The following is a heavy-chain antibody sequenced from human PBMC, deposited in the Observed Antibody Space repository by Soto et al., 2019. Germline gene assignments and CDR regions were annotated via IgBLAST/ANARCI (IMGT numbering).Heavy chain of an antibody. V-gene: IGHV4-59*08. CDR3: ARGYCSGGSCYSKGFNWFDP. CDR2: IYYSGST. CDR1: GGSISSYY. J-gene: IGHJ5*02. D-gene: IGHD2-15*01. Sequence: SETLSLTCTVSGGSISSYYWSWIRQPPGKGLEWIGYIYYSGSTNYNPSLKSRVTISVDTSKNQFSLKLSSVTAADTAVYYCARGYCSGGSCYSKGFNWFDPWGQGTLVTVSS.